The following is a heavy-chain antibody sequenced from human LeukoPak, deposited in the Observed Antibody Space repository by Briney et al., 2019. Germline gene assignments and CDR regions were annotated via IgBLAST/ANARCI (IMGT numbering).Heavy chain of an antibody. CDR3: AHSTAYYYDSSGHDAFDI. V-gene: IGHV2-5*02. CDR2: IYWDDDK. D-gene: IGHD3-22*01. CDR1: GFSLSTSGVG. Sequence: ESGPTLVKPTQTLTLTCTFSGFSLSTSGVGVGWIRQPPGKALEWLALIYWDDDKRYSPSLKSRLTITKDTSKNQVVLTMTNMDPVDTATYYCAHSTAYYYDSSGHDAFDIWGQGTMVTVSS. J-gene: IGHJ3*02.